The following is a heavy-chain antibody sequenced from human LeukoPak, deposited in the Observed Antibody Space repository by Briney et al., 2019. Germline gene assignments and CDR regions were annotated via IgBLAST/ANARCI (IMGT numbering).Heavy chain of an antibody. V-gene: IGHV1-2*02. CDR2: INSNNGGT. CDR1: GYTFTGYY. J-gene: IGHJ4*02. Sequence: ASVKVSCKASGYTFTGYYMHWVRQAPGQGLEWVGWINSNNGGTSYAQKFQGRVTMTRDTSITTAYMELPSLTSDDTAVYYCARGAEAETSPLDFWGQGTLVIVS. CDR3: ARGAEAETSPLDF. D-gene: IGHD6-13*01.